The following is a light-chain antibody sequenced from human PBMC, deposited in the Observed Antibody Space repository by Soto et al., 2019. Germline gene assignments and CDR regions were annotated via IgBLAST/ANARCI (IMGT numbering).Light chain of an antibody. J-gene: IGKJ1*01. CDR3: QQYHIYSWT. V-gene: IGKV1-5*03. CDR2: RAS. CDR1: QSISDW. Sequence: DIQMTQSPSTLSASVGDRVTISCRASQSISDWLAWYQQRPGKAPRLLIYRASTLQRGVPSRFRGSGSGTEFTLTISDLQPDDFAADFCQQYHIYSWTFGQGTKVDIK.